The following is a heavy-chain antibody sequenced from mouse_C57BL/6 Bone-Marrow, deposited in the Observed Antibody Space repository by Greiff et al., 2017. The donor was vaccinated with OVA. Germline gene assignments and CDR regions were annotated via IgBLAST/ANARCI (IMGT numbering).Heavy chain of an antibody. CDR1: GFTFSSYA. CDR2: ISDGGSYT. Sequence: EVMLVESGGGLVKPGGSLKLSCAASGFTFSSYAMSWVRQTPEKRLEWVATISDGGSYTYYPDNVKGRFTISRDNAKNNRYLQMSHLKSEDTAMYYCARDRSWYFDVWGTGTTVTVSS. V-gene: IGHV5-4*01. J-gene: IGHJ1*03. CDR3: ARDRSWYFDV.